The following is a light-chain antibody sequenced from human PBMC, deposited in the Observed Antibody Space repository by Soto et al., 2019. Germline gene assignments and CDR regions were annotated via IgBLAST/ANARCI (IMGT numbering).Light chain of an antibody. CDR1: PGAVTSGQY. J-gene: IGLJ2*01. V-gene: IGLV7-46*01. CDR2: DTN. Sequence: QAVVTQEPSLTVSPGGTFTLTCDSSPGAVTSGQYPHGLQQKPGPAPSTLIDDTNNKYPWTPARFSGPLLGGKAALTLSGAQPEDEADYYCLLAYGGPRRVFGGGTKLTV. CDR3: LLAYGGPRRV.